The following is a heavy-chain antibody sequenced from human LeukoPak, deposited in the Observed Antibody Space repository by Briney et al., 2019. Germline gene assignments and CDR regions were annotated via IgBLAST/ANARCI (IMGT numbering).Heavy chain of an antibody. CDR3: VSIGRHLDPFDY. Sequence: GASVKVSCKASGYTFTSYYLHWVRQAPGQGLEWMGIINPSGDSTTYAQRFQDRITMTRDTSTSTVYMELSSLRSEDTAVYYCVSIGRHLDPFDYWGQGTLVTVSS. D-gene: IGHD2-21*01. J-gene: IGHJ4*02. CDR1: GYTFTSYY. V-gene: IGHV1-46*01. CDR2: INPSGDST.